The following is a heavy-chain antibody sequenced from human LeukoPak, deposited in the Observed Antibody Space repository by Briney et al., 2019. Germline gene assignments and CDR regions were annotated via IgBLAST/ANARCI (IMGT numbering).Heavy chain of an antibody. CDR2: IYYSGST. CDR1: GFSFSDYY. J-gene: IGHJ4*02. V-gene: IGHV4-59*08. D-gene: IGHD5-18*01. Sequence: GSLRLSCAASGFSFSDYYMSWIRQPPGKGLEWIGYIYYSGSTNYNPSLKSRVTISVDTSKNQFSLKLSSVTAADTAVYYCASSESDTAMVTRYWGQGTLVTVSS. CDR3: ASSESDTAMVTRY.